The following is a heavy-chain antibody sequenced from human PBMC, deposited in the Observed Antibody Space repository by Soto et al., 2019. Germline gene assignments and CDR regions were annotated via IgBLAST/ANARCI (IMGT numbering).Heavy chain of an antibody. Sequence: PGGSLRPSCAASGFTFSSYGMHWVRQAPGKGLEWVAVISYDGSNKYYADSVKGRFTISRDNSKNTLYLQMNSLRAEDTAVYYCAKSSHSSSWRIPGYWGQGTLVTVSS. D-gene: IGHD6-13*01. CDR1: GFTFSSYG. J-gene: IGHJ4*02. CDR2: ISYDGSNK. CDR3: AKSSHSSSWRIPGY. V-gene: IGHV3-30*18.